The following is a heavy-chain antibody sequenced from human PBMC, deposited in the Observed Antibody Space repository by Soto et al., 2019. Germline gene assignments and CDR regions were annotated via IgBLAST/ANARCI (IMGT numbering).Heavy chain of an antibody. V-gene: IGHV3-74*01. CDR2: INSDGSNT. D-gene: IGHD2-21*02. CDR3: ARASCGGDCYSGIDY. J-gene: IGHJ4*02. Sequence: AGGSLRLSCAASGFTLRGYWMHWVRQAPGKGLVWVSRINSDGSNTGYADSVKGRFTVSRDNAKNTLNLQMSSLRAEDTAIYFCARASCGGDCYSGIDYWGQGTLVTVSS. CDR1: GFTLRGYW.